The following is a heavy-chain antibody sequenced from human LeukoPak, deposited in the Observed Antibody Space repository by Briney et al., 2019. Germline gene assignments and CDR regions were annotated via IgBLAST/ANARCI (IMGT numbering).Heavy chain of an antibody. Sequence: GGSLRLSCAASGFTFSSYAMSWVRQAPAKGLEWVSTIGGGGESTYYADSVKGRFTISRDNSKNTLYLQMNSLRAEDTAVYYCARIETVADAFDIWGQGTLVTVSS. V-gene: IGHV3-23*01. J-gene: IGHJ3*02. CDR1: GFTFSSYA. CDR3: ARIETVADAFDI. CDR2: IGGGGEST. D-gene: IGHD1-1*01.